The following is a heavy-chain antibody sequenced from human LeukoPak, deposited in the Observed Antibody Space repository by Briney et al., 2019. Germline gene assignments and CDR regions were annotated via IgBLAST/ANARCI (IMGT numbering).Heavy chain of an antibody. J-gene: IGHJ1*01. CDR1: GGTFSSYA. Sequence: GSSVKVSCKASGGTFSSYAISWVRQAPGQGLEWMGGIIPIFGTANYAQKFQGRVTMTRNTSISTAYMELSSLRSEDTAVYYCARGILPELPLNFQHWGQGTLVTVSS. CDR2: IIPIFGTA. CDR3: ARGILPELPLNFQH. D-gene: IGHD1-26*01. V-gene: IGHV1-69*05.